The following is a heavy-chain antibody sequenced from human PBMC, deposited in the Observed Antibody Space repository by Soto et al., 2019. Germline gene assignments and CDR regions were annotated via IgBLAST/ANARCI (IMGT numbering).Heavy chain of an antibody. V-gene: IGHV4-61*01. Sequence: PSETLSLTCTVSGGSVSSGSYYWSWIRQPPGKGLEWIGYIYYSGSTNYNPSLKSRVTISVDKSKNQFSLKLSSVTAADTAVYYCARMTTVTRLGVNWFDPWGQGTLVTVSS. CDR3: ARMTTVTRLGVNWFDP. CDR2: IYYSGST. D-gene: IGHD4-17*01. J-gene: IGHJ5*02. CDR1: GGSVSSGSYY.